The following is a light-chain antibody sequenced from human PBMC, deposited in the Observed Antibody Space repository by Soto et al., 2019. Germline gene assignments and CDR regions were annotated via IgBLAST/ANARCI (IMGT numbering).Light chain of an antibody. CDR2: DVS. CDR3: SSYGASSTL. Sequence: QSALTQPASVSGSPGQSITISYTGSSSDIGGYNYVSWYQQHPGKAPKLLIYDVSYRPSGISDRFSGSKSGNTASLTISGLQPEDEADYYCSSYGASSTLFGGGTKVTVL. CDR1: SSDIGGYNY. V-gene: IGLV2-14*03. J-gene: IGLJ2*01.